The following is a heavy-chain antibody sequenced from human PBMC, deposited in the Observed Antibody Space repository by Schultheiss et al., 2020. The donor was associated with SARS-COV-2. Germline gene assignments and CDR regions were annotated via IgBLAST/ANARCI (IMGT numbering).Heavy chain of an antibody. CDR2: IYYSGST. D-gene: IGHD3-22*01. CDR3: ARDRVDSSGYGYFQH. V-gene: IGHV4-59*01. J-gene: IGHJ1*01. CDR1: GGSISSYY. Sequence: SETLSLTCTVSGGSISSYYWSWIRQPPGKGLEWIGYIYYSGSTNYNPSLKSRVTISVDTSKNQFSLKLSSVTAADTAVYYCARDRVDSSGYGYFQHWGQGTLVTVSS.